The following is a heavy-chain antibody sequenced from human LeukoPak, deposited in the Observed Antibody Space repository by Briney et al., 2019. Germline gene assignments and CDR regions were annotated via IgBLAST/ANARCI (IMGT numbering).Heavy chain of an antibody. D-gene: IGHD3-16*01. J-gene: IGHJ6*02. CDR2: ISRSSDAI. CDR3: ARNQQLGGHSYYYYGMDV. V-gene: IGHV3-48*01. Sequence: GGSLRLSCAASGFTLSTYHMNWVRQAPGKGLEWVSYISRSSDAIYYADSVKGRFTISRDNAKNSLYLQMNSLRADDTAIYYCARNQQLGGHSYYYYGMDVWGQGTTVTVSS. CDR1: GFTLSTYH.